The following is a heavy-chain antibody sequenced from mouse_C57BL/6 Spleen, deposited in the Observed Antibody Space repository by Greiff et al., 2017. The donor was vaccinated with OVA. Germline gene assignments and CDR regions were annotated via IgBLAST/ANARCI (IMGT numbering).Heavy chain of an antibody. J-gene: IGHJ2*01. V-gene: IGHV1-82*01. CDR2: IYPGDGDT. CDR1: GYAFSSSW. D-gene: IGHD2-3*01. Sequence: VQLQESGPELVKPGASVKISCKASGYAFSSSWMNWVKQRPGKGLEWIGRIYPGDGDTNYNGKFKGKATLTADKSSSTAYMQLSSLTSEDSAVYFCARLDDGYYVDYFDYWGQGTTLTVSS. CDR3: ARLDDGYYVDYFDY.